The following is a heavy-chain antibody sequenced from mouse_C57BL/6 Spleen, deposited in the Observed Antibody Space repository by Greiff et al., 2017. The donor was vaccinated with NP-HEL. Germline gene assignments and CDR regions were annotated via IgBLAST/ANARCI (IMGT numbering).Heavy chain of an antibody. CDR1: GYTFTSYW. Sequence: QVQLQQPGAELVMPGASVKLSCKASGYTFTSYWMHWVQQRPGQGLEWIGEIDPSDSYTNYNQKFKGKSTLTVDKSSSTAYMQLSSLTSEDSAVYYCARGDSYAMDYWGQGTSVTVSS. J-gene: IGHJ4*01. D-gene: IGHD3-3*01. V-gene: IGHV1-69*01. CDR3: ARGDSYAMDY. CDR2: IDPSDSYT.